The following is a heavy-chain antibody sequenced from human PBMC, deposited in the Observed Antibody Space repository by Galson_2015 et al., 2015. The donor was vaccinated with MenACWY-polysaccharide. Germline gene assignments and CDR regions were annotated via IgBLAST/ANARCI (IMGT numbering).Heavy chain of an antibody. V-gene: IGHV3-7*01. CDR3: ARGHYGMDV. J-gene: IGHJ6*02. CDR2: IKKDGSEK. CDR1: GFKFSNYW. Sequence: SLRLSCAASGFKFSNYWMTWVRQAPGKGLEWVANIKKDGSEKHYVDSAKGRFTISRDNALYLQMNSPRAEDTAVYFCARGHYGMDVWGQGTTVTVSS.